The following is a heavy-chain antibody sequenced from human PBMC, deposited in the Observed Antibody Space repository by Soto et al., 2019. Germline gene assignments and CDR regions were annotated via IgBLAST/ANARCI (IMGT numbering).Heavy chain of an antibody. Sequence: EVQLVESGGGLIQPGGSLRLSCAASGFTVSSNYMSWVRQAPGKGLEWVSVIYSGGSTYYADSVKGRFTISRDNSKNALYVHMNSVRAEDTAGYYCGGLGSHCSFGWFDPWGQGTLVTVSS. D-gene: IGHD1-26*01. CDR1: GFTVSSNY. J-gene: IGHJ5*02. CDR3: GGLGSHCSFGWFDP. CDR2: IYSGGST. V-gene: IGHV3-53*01.